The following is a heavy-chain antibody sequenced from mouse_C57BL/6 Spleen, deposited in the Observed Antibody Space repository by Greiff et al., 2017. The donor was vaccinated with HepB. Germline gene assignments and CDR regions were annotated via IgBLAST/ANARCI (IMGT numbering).Heavy chain of an antibody. V-gene: IGHV1-54*01. J-gene: IGHJ1*03. Sequence: VQLQQSGAELVRPGTSVKVSCKASGYAFTNYLIEWVKQRPGQGLEWIGVINPGSGGTNYNEKFKGKATLTADKSSSTAYMQLSSLTSEDSAVYFCARGLYYYGSSPYWYFEVWGTGTTVTVSS. D-gene: IGHD1-1*01. CDR1: GYAFTNYL. CDR2: INPGSGGT. CDR3: ARGLYYYGSSPYWYFEV.